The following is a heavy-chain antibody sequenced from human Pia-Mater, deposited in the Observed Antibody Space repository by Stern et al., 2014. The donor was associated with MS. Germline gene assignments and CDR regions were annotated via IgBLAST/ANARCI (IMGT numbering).Heavy chain of an antibody. CDR3: AKPITMIVVAESSYFDY. CDR2: ISWDGGST. Sequence: EVQLVESGGVVEQPGGSLRLSCAASGFTFDDYTMHWVRQAPGKGLEWVSLISWDGGSTYYADSVKGRFTISRDNSKNSLYLQMNSLRTEDTALYYCAKPITMIVVAESSYFDYWGQGTLVTVSS. CDR1: GFTFDDYT. J-gene: IGHJ4*02. D-gene: IGHD3-22*01. V-gene: IGHV3-43*01.